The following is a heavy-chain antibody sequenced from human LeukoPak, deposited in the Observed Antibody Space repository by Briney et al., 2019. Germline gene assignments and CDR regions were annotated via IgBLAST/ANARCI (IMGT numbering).Heavy chain of an antibody. CDR2: IYYSGST. CDR3: AREYGDDNWFDP. J-gene: IGHJ5*02. Sequence: SETLSLTCTVSGGSVSSGDYYWSWIRQPPGKGLEWIGYIYYSGSTYYNPSLKSRVTISVDTSKNQFSLKLSSVTAADTAVYYCAREYGDDNWFDPWGQGTLVTVSS. D-gene: IGHD4-17*01. CDR1: GGSVSSGDYY. V-gene: IGHV4-30-4*01.